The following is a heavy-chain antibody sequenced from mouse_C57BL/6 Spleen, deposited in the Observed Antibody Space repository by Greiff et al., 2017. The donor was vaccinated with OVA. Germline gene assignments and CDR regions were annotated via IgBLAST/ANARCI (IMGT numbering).Heavy chain of an antibody. Sequence: EVQLQESGGGLVKPGGSLKLSCAASGFTFSSYAMSWVRQTPEKRLEWVATISDGGSYTYYPDNVKGRFTISRDNAKNNLYLQMSHLKSEDTAMYYCARDRTYYSIYAMDYWGQGTSVTVSS. CDR1: GFTFSSYA. D-gene: IGHD2-5*01. J-gene: IGHJ4*01. CDR3: ARDRTYYSIYAMDY. V-gene: IGHV5-4*01. CDR2: ISDGGSYT.